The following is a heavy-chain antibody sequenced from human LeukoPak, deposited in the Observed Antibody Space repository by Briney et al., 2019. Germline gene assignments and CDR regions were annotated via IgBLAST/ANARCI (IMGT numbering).Heavy chain of an antibody. D-gene: IGHD3-3*01. CDR3: ARGSRPRRYYDFWSGYSLPFDY. Sequence: PGGSLRLSCAASGVTVSDNYMSWVRQAPGKGLEWVSLIYSGGSTYYADSVKGRFTISRDNSKNTLYLQMNSLRAEDTAVYYCARGSRPRRYYDFWSGYSLPFDYWGQGTLVTVSS. V-gene: IGHV3-53*05. J-gene: IGHJ4*02. CDR2: IYSGGST. CDR1: GVTVSDNY.